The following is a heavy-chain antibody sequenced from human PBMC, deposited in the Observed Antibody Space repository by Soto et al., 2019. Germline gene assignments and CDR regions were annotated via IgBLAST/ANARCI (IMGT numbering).Heavy chain of an antibody. V-gene: IGHV4-39*01. CDR3: AKKNKQGATRGYYHYGMEV. D-gene: IGHD1-26*01. CDR2: IYYSGST. J-gene: IGHJ6*02. Sequence: SETLSLTCTVSGGSISSSSYYWGWIRQPPGKGLEWIGSIYYSGSTYYNPSLKSRVTISVDTSKNQFSLKLSSVTAADTAVYYCAKKNKQGATRGYYHYGMEVWGQGTRVTVS. CDR1: GGSISSSSYY.